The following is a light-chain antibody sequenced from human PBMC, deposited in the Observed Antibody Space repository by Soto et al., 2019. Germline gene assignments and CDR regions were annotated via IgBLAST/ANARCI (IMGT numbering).Light chain of an antibody. CDR2: KAS. Sequence: DIQLTQSPSTLSASVGDRATITCRASQSISSWLAWYQQKPGKAPKLLVYKASSLESGVPSRFSGSGSGTEFTLTISTRQPDDFATYYCQQYEAYPLTFGGGTKVEI. J-gene: IGKJ4*01. CDR1: QSISSW. CDR3: QQYEAYPLT. V-gene: IGKV1-5*03.